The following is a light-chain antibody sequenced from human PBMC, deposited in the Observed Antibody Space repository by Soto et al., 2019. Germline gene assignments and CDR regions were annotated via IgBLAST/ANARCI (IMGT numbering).Light chain of an antibody. V-gene: IGLV2-14*01. CDR1: SSDVGGYNY. Sequence: QSALTQPASVSGSPGQSITISCTGTSSDVGGYNYVSWYQHHPGKVPKLMIYEVSNRPLGISNRFSGSKSGNTASLTISGLQSEDEADYYCSSYTTSYTLVFGGGTKLTVL. CDR2: EVS. J-gene: IGLJ2*01. CDR3: SSYTTSYTLV.